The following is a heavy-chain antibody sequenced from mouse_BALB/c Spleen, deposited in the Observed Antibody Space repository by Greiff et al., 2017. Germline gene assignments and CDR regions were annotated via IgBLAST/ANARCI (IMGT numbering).Heavy chain of an antibody. CDR3: TREGHYYGRMDY. Sequence: VKLMESGAELVKPGASVKLSCKASGYTFTSYYMYWVKQRPGQGLEWIGEINPSNGGTNFNEKFKSKATLTVDKSSSTAYMQLSSLTSEDSAVYYCTREGHYYGRMDYWGQGTSVTVSS. CDR2: INPSNGGT. CDR1: GYTFTSYY. J-gene: IGHJ4*01. V-gene: IGHV1S81*02. D-gene: IGHD1-1*01.